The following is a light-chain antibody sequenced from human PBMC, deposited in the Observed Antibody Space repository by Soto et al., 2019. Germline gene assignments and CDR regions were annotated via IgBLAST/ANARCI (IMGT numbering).Light chain of an antibody. CDR1: QTITNY. V-gene: IGKV1-39*01. CDR2: ATD. CDR3: QQSYNTPQT. Sequence: DIQMTQSPSSLSASVGDRVTITCRASQTITNYLNWSQQQSGKAPKLLIYATDTLQSVVPSRFSSSGCGTDYTLTISRRKPEDGATYYCQQSYNTPQTFGQGTKVDLK. J-gene: IGKJ1*01.